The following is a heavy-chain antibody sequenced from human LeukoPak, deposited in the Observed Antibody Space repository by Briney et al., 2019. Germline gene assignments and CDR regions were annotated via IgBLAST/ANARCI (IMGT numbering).Heavy chain of an antibody. D-gene: IGHD3-10*01. CDR1: GFTFSSYS. CDR3: ARDLTRAYYYGSGNFGRAFDI. V-gene: IGHV3-21*01. J-gene: IGHJ3*02. Sequence: GGSLRLSCAASGFTFSSYSMNWVRQAPGKGLEWVSSISSSSSYIYYADSVKGRFTISRDNAKNSLYLQMNSLRAEDTAVYYCARDLTRAYYYGSGNFGRAFDIWGQGTMVTVSS. CDR2: ISSSSSYI.